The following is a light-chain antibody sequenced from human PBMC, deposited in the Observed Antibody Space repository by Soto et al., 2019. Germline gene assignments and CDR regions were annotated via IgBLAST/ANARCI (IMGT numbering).Light chain of an antibody. CDR2: LGS. J-gene: IGKJ1*01. CDR1: QNLLHSNAYNY. Sequence: EIVLTQSPLSLPVTPGEPASISCRSSQNLLHSNAYNYLNWYLQKPGQSPQLLIYLGSNRASGVPDRFSGSGSGTDFTLKISRVEAEDVGVYYCMQPLQSWTFGQGTKVDIK. V-gene: IGKV2-28*01. CDR3: MQPLQSWT.